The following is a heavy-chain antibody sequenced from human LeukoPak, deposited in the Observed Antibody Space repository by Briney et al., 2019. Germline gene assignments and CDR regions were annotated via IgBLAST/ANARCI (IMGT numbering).Heavy chain of an antibody. CDR2: INSSGSTI. CDR3: ARERPDYYYYMDV. D-gene: IGHD1-14*01. V-gene: IGHV3-48*03. Sequence: GSLSLSFSAPGFTFSCYEMNWVRPASGKGPEGVSYINSSGSTIYYADSVRGRFTISRDNAKNSLYLQMNSLRAEDTAVYYCARERPDYYYYMDVWGKGTTVTVSS. J-gene: IGHJ6*03. CDR1: GFTFSCYE.